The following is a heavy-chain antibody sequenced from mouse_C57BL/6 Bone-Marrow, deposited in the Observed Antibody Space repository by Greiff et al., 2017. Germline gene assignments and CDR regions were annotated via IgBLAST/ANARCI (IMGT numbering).Heavy chain of an antibody. CDR1: GYTFTSYW. J-gene: IGHJ2*01. CDR3: HRQLRRPFDC. D-gene: IGHD3-2*02. Sequence: VQLQQPGAELVKPGASVKLSCKASGYTFTSYWMHWVKQRPGQGLEWIGMIHPNSGSTNYNEKFKSKATLTVDKSSSTAYMQLSSLTSEDSAVYYCHRQLRRPFDCWGQGTTLTVSS. CDR2: IHPNSGST. V-gene: IGHV1-64*01.